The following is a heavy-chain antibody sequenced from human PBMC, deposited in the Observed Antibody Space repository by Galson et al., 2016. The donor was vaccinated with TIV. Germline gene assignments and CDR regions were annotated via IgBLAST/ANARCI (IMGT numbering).Heavy chain of an antibody. CDR2: ISWNSANR. J-gene: IGHJ6*02. CDR1: GFSFDDYA. Sequence: SGAEVKKPGEFLKISCAASGFSFDDYAMHWVRQPPGKGLEWVSGISWNSANRGYGDSVQGRFSISRDNAKNALYLQMNSLRPEDTALCYCAKARIRDSGGNGHYYYYGMDVWGQGTTVTVSS. CDR3: AKARIRDSGGNGHYYYYGMDV. D-gene: IGHD4-23*01. V-gene: IGHV3-9*01.